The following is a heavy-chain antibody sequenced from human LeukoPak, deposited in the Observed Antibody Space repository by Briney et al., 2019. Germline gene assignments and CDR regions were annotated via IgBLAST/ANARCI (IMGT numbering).Heavy chain of an antibody. V-gene: IGHV4-59*12. CDR3: ARGYQLLSDAFDI. Sequence: SETLSLTCTVSGGSISSYYWSWIRQPPGKGLEWIGYIYYSGSTNYNPSLKSRVTISVDTSKNQFSLKLSSVTAADTAVYYCARGYQLLSDAFDIWGQGTMVTVSS. J-gene: IGHJ3*02. CDR2: IYYSGST. D-gene: IGHD2-2*01. CDR1: GGSISSYY.